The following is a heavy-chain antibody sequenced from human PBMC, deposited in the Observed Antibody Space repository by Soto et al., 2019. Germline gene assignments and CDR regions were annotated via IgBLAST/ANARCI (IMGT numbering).Heavy chain of an antibody. Sequence: SETLSLTCAVSGGSISSSNWWSWVRQPPGKGLEWIGEIYHSGSTNYNPSLQSRVTISVDKSKNQFSLKLSSVTAADTAVYYCARWVAGYYYGMDVWGQGTTVTVSS. J-gene: IGHJ6*02. CDR2: IYHSGST. CDR1: GGSISSSNW. CDR3: ARWVAGYYYGMDV. D-gene: IGHD2-15*01. V-gene: IGHV4-4*02.